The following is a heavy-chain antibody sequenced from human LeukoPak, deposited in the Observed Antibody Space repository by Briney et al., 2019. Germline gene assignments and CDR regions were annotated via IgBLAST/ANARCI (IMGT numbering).Heavy chain of an antibody. CDR1: GFTFSSYG. Sequence: GGTLRLSCAASGFTFSSYGMSWVRQAPGKGLEWVSAISGSGGSTYYADSVKGRFTISRENSKNTLFLQMNSLRAEDTAVYYCAKDSAKKYDDYWGQGTLVTVSS. CDR3: AKDSAKKYDDY. D-gene: IGHD2/OR15-2a*01. V-gene: IGHV3-23*01. CDR2: ISGSGGST. J-gene: IGHJ4*02.